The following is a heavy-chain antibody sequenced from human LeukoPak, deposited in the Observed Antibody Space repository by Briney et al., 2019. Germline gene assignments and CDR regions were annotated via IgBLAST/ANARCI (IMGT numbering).Heavy chain of an antibody. CDR1: GYTFTGYY. Sequence: ASVKVSCKASGYTFTGYYMHWVRQAPGQGLEWMGWINPNSGGTNYAQKFQGRVTMTRDTSINTAYMELSRLRSDDTAVYYCARRGGGVVAATWRAFDIWGQGTMVTVSS. V-gene: IGHV1-2*02. D-gene: IGHD2-15*01. CDR2: INPNSGGT. J-gene: IGHJ3*02. CDR3: ARRGGGVVAATWRAFDI.